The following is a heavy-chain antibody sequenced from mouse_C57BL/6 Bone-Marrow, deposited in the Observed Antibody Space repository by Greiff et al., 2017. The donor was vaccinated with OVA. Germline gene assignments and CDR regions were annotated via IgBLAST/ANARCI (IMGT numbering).Heavy chain of an antibody. CDR1: GYAFSSSW. CDR2: IYPGDGDT. J-gene: IGHJ3*01. Sequence: VQLQQSGPELVKPGASVKISCKASGYAFSSSWMNWVKQRPGKGLEWIGRIYPGDGDTNYNGKFKGKATLTADKSSSTAYMQLSSLTSEDSAVYFCARGLLRPAWFAYWGQGTLVTVSA. D-gene: IGHD1-2*01. CDR3: ARGLLRPAWFAY. V-gene: IGHV1-82*01.